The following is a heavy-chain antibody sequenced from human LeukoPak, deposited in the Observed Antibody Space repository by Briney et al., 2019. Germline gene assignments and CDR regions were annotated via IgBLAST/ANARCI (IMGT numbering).Heavy chain of an antibody. V-gene: IGHV4-38-2*01. J-gene: IGHJ4*02. D-gene: IGHD2-2*02. CDR2: IYHSGST. CDR3: ARRPSVNPNTSGYIG. CDR1: GYSISSGYY. Sequence: SETLSLTCAVSGYSISSGYYWGWIRQPPGKGLEWIGSIYHSGSTYYNPSLKSRVTISVDTSKNQFSLKLSSVTAADTAVYYCARRPSVNPNTSGYIGWGQGTLVTVSS.